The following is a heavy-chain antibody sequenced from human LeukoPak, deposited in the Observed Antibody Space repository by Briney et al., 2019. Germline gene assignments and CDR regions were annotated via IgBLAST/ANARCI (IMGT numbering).Heavy chain of an antibody. CDR2: IYHSGST. Sequence: SETLSLTCTVSGYSISSGYYWGWIRQPPGKGLEWIGTIYHSGSTYYNPSLKSRVTISVDTSKNQFSLKLSSVTAADTAVYYCARGEGGATWAVAGTVVVETSCAFDIWGQGTMVTVSS. J-gene: IGHJ3*02. V-gene: IGHV4-38-2*02. CDR3: ARGEGGATWAVAGTVVVETSCAFDI. D-gene: IGHD6-19*01. CDR1: GYSISSGYY.